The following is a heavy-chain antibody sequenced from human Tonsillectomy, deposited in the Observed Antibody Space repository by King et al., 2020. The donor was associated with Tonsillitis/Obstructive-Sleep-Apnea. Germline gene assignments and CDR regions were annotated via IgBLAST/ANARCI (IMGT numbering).Heavy chain of an antibody. CDR2: ISSSSSTI. V-gene: IGHV3-48*02. J-gene: IGHJ4*02. CDR1: GFTFSSYS. D-gene: IGHD3-9*01. Sequence: VQLVESGGGLVQPGGSLRLSCAASGFTFSSYSMNWVRQAPGKGLEWVSYISSSSSTIYYADSVKGRFTISRDNAKNSLYLQMNSLRDEDTAVYYCARVGYDILTGSSDYWGQGTLVTVSS. CDR3: ARVGYDILTGSSDY.